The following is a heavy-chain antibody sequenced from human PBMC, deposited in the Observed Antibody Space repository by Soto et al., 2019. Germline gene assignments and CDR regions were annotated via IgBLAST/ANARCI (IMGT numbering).Heavy chain of an antibody. CDR1: GYTFTNYG. CDR3: ARDLLYSTRSTVRFDI. J-gene: IGHJ3*02. D-gene: IGHD6-13*01. Sequence: VQLVQSGVEVKKPGASVKVSCKASGYTFTNYGISWVRQAPGQGLEWMGWINTYNGNTNYAQKVQGRVTMTTETSPSTAYTELRSLRSDDTAVYYWARDLLYSTRSTVRFDIWGQGTMLTVSS. CDR2: INTYNGNT. V-gene: IGHV1-18*01.